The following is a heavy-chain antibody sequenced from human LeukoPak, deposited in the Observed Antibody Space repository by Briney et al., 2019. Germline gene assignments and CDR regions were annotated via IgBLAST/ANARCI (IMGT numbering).Heavy chain of an antibody. Sequence: SQTLSLTCAISGDSVSSNSAAWNWIRQSPSSGLEWLGRTYYRSKWYNDYAVPVKSRITINPDTSKNQFSLQLNSVTPEDTAVYYCARGVGEWELSYDFDYWGQGTLVTVSS. CDR2: TYYRSKWYN. V-gene: IGHV6-1*01. D-gene: IGHD1-26*01. CDR3: ARGVGEWELSYDFDY. CDR1: GDSVSSNSAA. J-gene: IGHJ4*02.